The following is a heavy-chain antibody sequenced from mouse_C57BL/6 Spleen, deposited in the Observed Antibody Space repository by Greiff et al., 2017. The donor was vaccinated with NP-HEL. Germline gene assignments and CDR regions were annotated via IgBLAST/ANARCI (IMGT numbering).Heavy chain of an antibody. CDR3: ASGLRGWFAY. J-gene: IGHJ3*01. V-gene: IGHV2-2*01. CDR2: IWSGGST. Sequence: VMLVESGPGLVQPSQRLSITCTVSGFSLTSYGVHWVRQSPGKGLEWLGVIWSGGSTDYNAAFITRLSISKDNSKSQVFFKMNSLQADDTAIYYCASGLRGWFAYWGQGTLVTVSA. D-gene: IGHD1-1*01. CDR1: GFSLTSYG.